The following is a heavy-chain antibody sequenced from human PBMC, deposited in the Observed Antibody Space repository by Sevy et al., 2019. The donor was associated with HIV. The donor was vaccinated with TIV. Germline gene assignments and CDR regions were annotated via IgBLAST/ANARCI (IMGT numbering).Heavy chain of an antibody. CDR3: ATNTDYGDSDY. V-gene: IGHV1-24*01. D-gene: IGHD4-17*01. CDR1: GYTLTELS. J-gene: IGHJ4*02. Sequence: ASVKVSCKVSGYTLTELSMHWARQAPGKGLEWMGSFDTEDGETLYAQKFQGRVTMTEDTSTDTAYMELSSLRSEDTAVYYCATNTDYGDSDYWGQGTLVTVSS. CDR2: FDTEDGET.